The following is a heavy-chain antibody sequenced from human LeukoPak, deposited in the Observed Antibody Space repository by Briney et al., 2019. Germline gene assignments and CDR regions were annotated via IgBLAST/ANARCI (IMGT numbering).Heavy chain of an antibody. Sequence: GASVKVSCKASGGTFSSYAISWVRQAPGQGLEWMGRIIPIFGTANYAQKFQGRVTITADKSTSTAYMELSSLRSEDTAVYYCARSGIAVAGKAYFDYWGQGTLVTVSS. V-gene: IGHV1-69*06. CDR3: ARSGIAVAGKAYFDY. CDR1: GGTFSSYA. D-gene: IGHD6-19*01. J-gene: IGHJ4*02. CDR2: IIPIFGTA.